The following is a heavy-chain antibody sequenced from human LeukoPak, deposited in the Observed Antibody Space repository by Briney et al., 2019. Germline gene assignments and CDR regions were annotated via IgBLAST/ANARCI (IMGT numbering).Heavy chain of an antibody. V-gene: IGHV3-21*01. CDR3: ARVDGSGSYPDY. Sequence: GGSLRLSCAASGFTFSSYSMNWVRQAPGKGLEWVSSISSSSSYIYYEDSVKGRFTISRDNAKNSLYLQMNSLRAEDTAVYYCARVDGSGSYPDYWGQGTLVTVSS. J-gene: IGHJ4*02. D-gene: IGHD3-10*01. CDR2: ISSSSSYI. CDR1: GFTFSSYS.